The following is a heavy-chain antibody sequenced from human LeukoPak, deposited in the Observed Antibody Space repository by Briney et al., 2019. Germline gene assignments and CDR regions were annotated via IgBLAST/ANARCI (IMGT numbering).Heavy chain of an antibody. CDR1: GFTVSTYW. J-gene: IGHJ4*02. V-gene: IGHV3-7*01. D-gene: IGHD6-13*01. CDR3: ARDSAGNDY. CDR2: IKQDGSEK. Sequence: GGSLRLSCAASGFTVSTYWMSWVRQAPGKGLEWVANIKQDGSEKYDVDSVKGRFTISRDNAKNSLYLQMNSLRAEDTAMYYCARDSAGNDYWGQGTLVTVSS.